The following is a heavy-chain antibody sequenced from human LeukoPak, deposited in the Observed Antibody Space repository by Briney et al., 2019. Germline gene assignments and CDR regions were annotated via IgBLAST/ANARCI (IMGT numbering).Heavy chain of an antibody. V-gene: IGHV4-39*01. Sequence: PSETLSLTCSVSGDSINYWGWIRQPPGKGLEWIGSMYYSRSTYYNPSLMSRVTISGDTSKNQFSLKVNSVTAADTAVYYCARTRYYYNSRSYGAPYYFDYWGQGTLVTVSS. CDR3: ARTRYYYNSRSYGAPYYFDY. J-gene: IGHJ4*02. D-gene: IGHD3-10*01. CDR1: GDSINY. CDR2: MYYSRST.